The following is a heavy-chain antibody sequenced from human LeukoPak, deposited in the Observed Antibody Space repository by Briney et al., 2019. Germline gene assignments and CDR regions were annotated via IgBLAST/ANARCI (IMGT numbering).Heavy chain of an antibody. CDR2: ISAYNGNT. V-gene: IGHV1-18*01. J-gene: IGHJ4*02. CDR3: ARAEQYQLLLH. CDR1: GYTFTSYG. Sequence: GASVKVSCKASGYTFTSYGITWVRQAPGQGLEWMGWISAYNGNTNYAQKPQGRATMTTDTSTSTAYLDLRSLRSDDTAVYYCARAEQYQLLLHWGQGTLVTVSS. D-gene: IGHD2-2*01.